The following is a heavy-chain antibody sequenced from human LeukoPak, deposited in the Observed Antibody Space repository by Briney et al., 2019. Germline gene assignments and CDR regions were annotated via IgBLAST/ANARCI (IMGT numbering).Heavy chain of an antibody. Sequence: GGSLSLSCAVSGFIFSNYAMNRVRQAPGKGLEWVSAISGSGDSTYYADSVKGRFTISRDNSKNTLSLQMNSLRAEDTAVYYCAKDHDDYASWPIWGQGTMVTVSS. J-gene: IGHJ3*02. CDR3: AKDHDDYASWPI. V-gene: IGHV3-23*01. D-gene: IGHD3-10*01. CDR2: ISGSGDST. CDR1: GFIFSNYA.